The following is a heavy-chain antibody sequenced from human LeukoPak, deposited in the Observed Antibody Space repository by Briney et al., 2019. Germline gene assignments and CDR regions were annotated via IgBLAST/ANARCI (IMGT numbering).Heavy chain of an antibody. CDR1: GYSISSGYY. CDR2: IYHSGST. CDR3: ARVGDSSGYYPFDY. V-gene: IGHV4-38-2*02. Sequence: SETLSLTCTVSGYSISSGYYWGWIRQPPGKGLEWIGSIYHSGSTYYNPSLKSRVTISADTPKNQLSLKMRTVTAAGTAVYYCARVGDSSGYYPFDYWGQGTLVTVSS. D-gene: IGHD3-22*01. J-gene: IGHJ4*02.